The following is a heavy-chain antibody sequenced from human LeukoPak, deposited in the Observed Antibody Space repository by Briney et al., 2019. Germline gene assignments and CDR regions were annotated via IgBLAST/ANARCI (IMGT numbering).Heavy chain of an antibody. CDR1: GFTFSRHA. Sequence: GGSLRLSCAASGFTFSRHAMSWVRQAPGKGLEWVSYISSSSSTIYYADSVEGRFTISRDNAKNSLYLQMNSLRAEDTAVYYRARDRNTMIVVVPYAFDIWGQGTMVTVSS. CDR2: ISSSSSTI. V-gene: IGHV3-48*01. CDR3: ARDRNTMIVVVPYAFDI. J-gene: IGHJ3*02. D-gene: IGHD3-22*01.